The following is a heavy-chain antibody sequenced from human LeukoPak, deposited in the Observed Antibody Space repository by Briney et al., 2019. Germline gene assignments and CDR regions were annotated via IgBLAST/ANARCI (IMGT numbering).Heavy chain of an antibody. J-gene: IGHJ4*02. CDR2: ISAYKGNT. Sequence: ASVKVSCKASGYTFTSYGVSWVRQAPGQGLEWMGWISAYKGNTNYAQNPQDRVTMTTDTSTNTAYMDLRSLRSDDTAVYYCARDSRPYYYDSSGYTAYCGQGTLVTVPS. CDR3: ARDSRPYYYDSSGYTAY. CDR1: GYTFTSYG. V-gene: IGHV1-18*01. D-gene: IGHD3-22*01.